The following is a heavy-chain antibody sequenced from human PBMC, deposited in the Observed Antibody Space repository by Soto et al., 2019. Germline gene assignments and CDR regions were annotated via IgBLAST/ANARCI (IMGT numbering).Heavy chain of an antibody. Sequence: GGSLRLSCAVTGFSVSYDSMCWVRQAPGKGLEWVSVIYSGGSTYYADSVKGRFTISRDTSKNMLYLQMNSLRTDDTAVYYCARDAVYSDMLTGSPRGHGMDVWGQGTTVTVSS. D-gene: IGHD3-9*01. CDR2: IYSGGST. J-gene: IGHJ6*02. V-gene: IGHV3-53*01. CDR1: GFSVSYDS. CDR3: ARDAVYSDMLTGSPRGHGMDV.